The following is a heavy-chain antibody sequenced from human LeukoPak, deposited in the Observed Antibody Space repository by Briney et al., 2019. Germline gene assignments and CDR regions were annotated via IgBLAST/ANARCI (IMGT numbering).Heavy chain of an antibody. CDR1: GFTFSSYG. CDR3: ARDVEERSGSSYGMDV. Sequence: GGSLRLSCAASGFTFSSYGMHWVRQAPGKGLEWVAVIWYDGSNKYYADSVKGRFTISRDNSKNTLYLQMNSLRAEDTAVYYCARDVEERSGSSYGMDVWSQGTTVTVSS. V-gene: IGHV3-33*01. J-gene: IGHJ6*02. CDR2: IWYDGSNK. D-gene: IGHD3-10*01.